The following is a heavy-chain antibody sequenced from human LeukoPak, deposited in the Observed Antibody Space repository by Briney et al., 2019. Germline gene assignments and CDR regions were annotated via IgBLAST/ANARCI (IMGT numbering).Heavy chain of an antibody. D-gene: IGHD6-19*01. CDR2: INPSGGST. V-gene: IGHV1-46*01. Sequence: ASVKVSCKASGYTFTSYYMHWVRQAPGQGLEWMGIINPSGGSTSYAQKFQGRVTMTRDTSTSTVYMELSSLRSEDTAVYYCARMDSSGWPNPYGMDVWGQGTTVTVSS. CDR1: GYTFTSYY. J-gene: IGHJ6*02. CDR3: ARMDSSGWPNPYGMDV.